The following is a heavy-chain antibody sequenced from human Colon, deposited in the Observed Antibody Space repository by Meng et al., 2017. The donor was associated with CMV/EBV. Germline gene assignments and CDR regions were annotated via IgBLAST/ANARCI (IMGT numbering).Heavy chain of an antibody. J-gene: IGHJ4*02. Sequence: GGSLRLSCAASGFSFNAFPIHWVRQAPGKGLEWVANIKQDGSEKYYVDSVKGRFTISRDNAKNSLYLQMNSLRAEDTAVYYCATGRTIFGVVTPRPYYFDYWGQGSLVTVSS. CDR3: ATGRTIFGVVTPRPYYFDY. D-gene: IGHD3-3*01. V-gene: IGHV3-7*01. CDR2: IKQDGSEK. CDR1: GFSFNAFP.